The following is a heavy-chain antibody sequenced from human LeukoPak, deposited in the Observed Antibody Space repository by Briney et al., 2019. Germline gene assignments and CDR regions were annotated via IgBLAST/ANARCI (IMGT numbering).Heavy chain of an antibody. J-gene: IGHJ4*02. D-gene: IGHD5-18*01. V-gene: IGHV3-9*01. CDR1: GFTFDDYA. CDR2: ISWNSGSI. Sequence: PGRSLRLSCAASGFTFDDYAMHWVRQAPGKGLEWVSGISWNSGSIGYADSVKGRFTISRDNAKNSLYLQMNSLRAEDTALYFCAKGLYGYSYKAIDYWGQGTLVTVSP. CDR3: AKGLYGYSYKAIDY.